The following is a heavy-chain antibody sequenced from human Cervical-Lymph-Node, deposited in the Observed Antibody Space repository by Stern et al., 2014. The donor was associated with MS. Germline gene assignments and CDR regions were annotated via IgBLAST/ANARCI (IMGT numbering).Heavy chain of an antibody. V-gene: IGHV4-31*01. D-gene: IGHD6-13*01. Sequence: VQLVESGPGLVKPSQTLSLTCTVSGGSISSGDYYWSWIRQHPGKGLEWIGYIYYSGSTCYNPSLKSQFTISVDTSKNQFSLKLTSVTAADTAVYYCASGFIAAAGSQPFDYWGQGTLVTVSS. CDR1: GGSISSGDYY. CDR3: ASGFIAAAGSQPFDY. J-gene: IGHJ4*02. CDR2: IYYSGST.